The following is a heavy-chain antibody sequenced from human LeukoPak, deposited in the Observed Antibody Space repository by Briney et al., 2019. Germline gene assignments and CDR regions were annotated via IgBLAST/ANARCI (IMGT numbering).Heavy chain of an antibody. CDR1: GFTFSSYW. V-gene: IGHV3-7*01. CDR3: ARITGAYYYYMDV. CDR2: IKQDGSEK. Sequence: GGSLRLSCAASGFTFSSYWMSWVRQAPGKGLEWVANIKQDGSEKYYVDSVKGRFTISRDNAKNSLYLQMNSLRAEDTAVYYCARITGAYYYYMDVWGKGTTVTVSS. D-gene: IGHD1-20*01. J-gene: IGHJ6*03.